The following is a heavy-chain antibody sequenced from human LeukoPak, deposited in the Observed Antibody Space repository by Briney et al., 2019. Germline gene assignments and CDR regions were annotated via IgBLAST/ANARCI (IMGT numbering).Heavy chain of an antibody. CDR3: ARVYSPRTVAGTGFDN. CDR2: IYYSGST. CDR1: GGSISSYY. D-gene: IGHD6-19*01. J-gene: IGHJ4*02. V-gene: IGHV4-59*12. Sequence: SETLSLTCTVSGGSISSYYWSWIRQPPGKGLEWIGYIYYSGSTNYNPSLKNRVTMSVDTSKNQFSLKLSSVTAADTAVYYCARVYSPRTVAGTGFDNWGQGTLVTVSS.